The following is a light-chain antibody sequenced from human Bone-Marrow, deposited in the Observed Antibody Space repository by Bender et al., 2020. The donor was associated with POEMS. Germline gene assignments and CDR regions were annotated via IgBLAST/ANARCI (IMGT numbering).Light chain of an antibody. CDR1: SSNMGAGYG. V-gene: IGLV1-40*01. CDR3: QSYDISLSGWV. Sequence: QSVLTQPPSVSGAPGQTVTISCTGTSSNMGAGYGVNWYQQLPGTAPKLLIYNNENRPSGVPDRISGSKSGTSASLAIPGLQAEDEADYYCQSYDISLSGWVFGGGPKLTAL. J-gene: IGLJ3*02. CDR2: NNE.